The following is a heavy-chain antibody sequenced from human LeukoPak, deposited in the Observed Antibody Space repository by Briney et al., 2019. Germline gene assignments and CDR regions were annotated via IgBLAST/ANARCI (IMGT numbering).Heavy chain of an antibody. Sequence: GGSLRLSCAASGFTFDDYAMHWVRQAPGKGLEWVSGISWNSGSIGYADSVKGRFTISRDNAKNSLYLQMNSLRAEDTALYYCARIQNRYYYGVDVWGQGTTVTVSS. CDR3: ARIQNRYYYGVDV. CDR1: GFTFDDYA. J-gene: IGHJ6*02. V-gene: IGHV3-9*01. D-gene: IGHD2/OR15-2a*01. CDR2: ISWNSGSI.